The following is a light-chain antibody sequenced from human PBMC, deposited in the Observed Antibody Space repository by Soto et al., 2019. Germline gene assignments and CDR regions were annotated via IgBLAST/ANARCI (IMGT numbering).Light chain of an antibody. J-gene: IGKJ4*01. CDR2: WAS. V-gene: IGKV4-1*01. Sequence: DIVMTQSPDSLAVSLGERATINCKSSQSVLYSSNNKNSVAWYQQKPGQPPQLLIYWASTRESGVPDRFSGSGSGTDFTLTISSLQAEDVAVYYCQQYYSTPLTFGGGTKVDIK. CDR1: QSVLYSSNNKNS. CDR3: QQYYSTPLT.